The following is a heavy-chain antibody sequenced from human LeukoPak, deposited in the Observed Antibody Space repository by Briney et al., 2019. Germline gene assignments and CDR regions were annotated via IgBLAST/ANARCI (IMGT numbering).Heavy chain of an antibody. J-gene: IGHJ3*02. CDR1: GFTFSSYS. V-gene: IGHV3-48*04. Sequence: PGGSLRLSCAASGFTFSSYSMYWVRQAPGKGLEWLSYISDSSASIYYADSVKGRFPISRDNAKNSLYLQMNSLRVEDTAVYYCARGRPGAFDIWGQGTMVTVSS. CDR3: ARGRPGAFDI. CDR2: ISDSSASI.